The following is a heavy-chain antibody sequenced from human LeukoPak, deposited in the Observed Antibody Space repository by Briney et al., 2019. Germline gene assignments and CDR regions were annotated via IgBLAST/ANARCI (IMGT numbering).Heavy chain of an antibody. V-gene: IGHV3-33*01. Sequence: GGSLRLSCAASGFSFRTYGMHWVRQAPGKGLEGVAVIWYDGSNKYYAESVKGRFTVSRDNSNNTLDLDMSSLRVEDTAVYYCARGGLGYYDLNWFDPWGRGTLVVVSS. CDR1: GFSFRTYG. CDR3: ARGGLGYYDLNWFDP. CDR2: IWYDGSNK. J-gene: IGHJ5*02. D-gene: IGHD3-3*01.